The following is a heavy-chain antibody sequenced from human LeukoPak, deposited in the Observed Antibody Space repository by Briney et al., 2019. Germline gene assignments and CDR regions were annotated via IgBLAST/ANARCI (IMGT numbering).Heavy chain of an antibody. J-gene: IGHJ5*02. V-gene: IGHV4-34*01. Sequence: SETLSLTCAVYGGSFSGYYWSWIRQPPGEGLEWIGEINHSGSTNYNPSLKSRVTISVDTSKNQFFLKLSSVTAADTAVYYCARHVGYCSSTSCYSSWFDPWGQGTLVTVSS. CDR2: INHSGST. D-gene: IGHD2-2*03. CDR1: GGSFSGYY. CDR3: ARHVGYCSSTSCYSSWFDP.